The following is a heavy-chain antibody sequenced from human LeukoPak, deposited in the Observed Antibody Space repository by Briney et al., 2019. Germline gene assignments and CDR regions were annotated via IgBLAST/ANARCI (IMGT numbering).Heavy chain of an antibody. CDR3: AKKVPGTAAAGIDY. V-gene: IGHV3-30*18. D-gene: IGHD6-13*01. CDR1: GFTFSSFG. Sequence: GGSLRLSCAASGFTFSSFGMHWVRQAPGKGLEWVAVLSYDGSNKYYADSVKGRFTISRDNSKSTLYPRMNSLRAEDTAVYYCAKKVPGTAAAGIDYWGQGTLVTVSS. CDR2: LSYDGSNK. J-gene: IGHJ4*02.